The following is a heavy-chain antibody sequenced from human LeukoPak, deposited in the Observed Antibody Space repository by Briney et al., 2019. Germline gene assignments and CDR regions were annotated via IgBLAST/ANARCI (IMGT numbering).Heavy chain of an antibody. J-gene: IGHJ4*02. CDR1: GFTFSSYS. V-gene: IGHV3-21*01. CDR2: ISSSSSYI. CDR3: ARASSYDLYYFDY. D-gene: IGHD5-12*01. Sequence: GGSLRLSCAASGFTFSSYSMNWVRQAPGKGLEWVSSISSSSSYIYYADSVKGRFTISRDNAKNSLYLQMNSLRAEDTAVYYCARASSYDLYYFDYWGQGTLVTVSS.